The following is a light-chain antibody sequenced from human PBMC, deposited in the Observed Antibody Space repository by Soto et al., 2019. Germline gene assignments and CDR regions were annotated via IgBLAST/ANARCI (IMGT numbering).Light chain of an antibody. Sequence: QSVLTQPPSVSGAPGQRVTISCTGSSSNLGAGYDVHWYQLLPGTAPKLLIYGNRNRPSRVPDRFSGSKSGTSASLAITGLQAEDEADYYCQSYDNSLGVCYVFGTGTKVTVL. V-gene: IGLV1-40*01. CDR2: GNR. J-gene: IGLJ1*01. CDR1: SSNLGAGYD. CDR3: QSYDNSLGVCYV.